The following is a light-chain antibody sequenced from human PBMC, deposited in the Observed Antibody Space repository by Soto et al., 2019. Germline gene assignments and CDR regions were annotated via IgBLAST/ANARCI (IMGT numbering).Light chain of an antibody. V-gene: IGKV3-15*01. Sequence: EFVLTQSPGTLSLSPGERATLSCRASQSVSSNLAWYQQKPGQAPRLLIYGASTRATGIPARFSGSGSGTEFTLTISSLQSEDFAVYYCQQYNNWSITFGQGTRLEIK. CDR3: QQYNNWSIT. J-gene: IGKJ5*01. CDR2: GAS. CDR1: QSVSSN.